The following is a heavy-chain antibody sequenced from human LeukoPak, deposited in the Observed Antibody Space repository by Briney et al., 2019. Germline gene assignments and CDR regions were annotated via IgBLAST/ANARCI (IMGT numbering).Heavy chain of an antibody. CDR2: INPNSGGT. J-gene: IGHJ3*02. V-gene: IGHV1-2*02. CDR3: ARATGHCSSTSCYRGAFDI. CDR1: GYTFTGYY. Sequence: GASVKVSCEASGYTFTGYYMHWVRQAPGQGLEWMGWINPNSGGTNYAQKFQGRVTMTRDTSISTAYMELSRLRSDDTAVYYCARATGHCSSTSCYRGAFDIWGQGTMVTVSS. D-gene: IGHD2-2*01.